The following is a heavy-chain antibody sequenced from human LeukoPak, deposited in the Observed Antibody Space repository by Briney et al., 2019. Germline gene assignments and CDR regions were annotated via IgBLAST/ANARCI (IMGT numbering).Heavy chain of an antibody. CDR2: INHSGST. Sequence: SETLSLTCAVYGGSFSGYYWSWIRQPPGKGLEWIGEINHSGSTNYNPSLKSRVTISVDTSKNQFSLKPSSVTAADTAVYYCARGLIAVAGTGGRFDYWGQGTLVTVSS. J-gene: IGHJ4*02. D-gene: IGHD6-19*01. CDR1: GGSFSGYY. CDR3: ARGLIAVAGTGGRFDY. V-gene: IGHV4-34*01.